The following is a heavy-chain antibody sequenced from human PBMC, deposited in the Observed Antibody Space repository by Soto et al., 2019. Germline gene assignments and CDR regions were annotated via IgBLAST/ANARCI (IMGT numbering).Heavy chain of an antibody. J-gene: IGHJ1*01. CDR3: AKESTSITMIVVVITTPYFQH. D-gene: IGHD3-22*01. Sequence: GGSLRLSCAASGFTFRSYWMHWVRQAPGRRPVGVSRINSDGSSTSYADSVKGRFTISRDNSKNTLYLQMNSLRAEDTAVYYCAKESTSITMIVVVITTPYFQHWGQGTLVTVSS. V-gene: IGHV3-74*01. CDR2: INSDGSST. CDR1: GFTFRSYW.